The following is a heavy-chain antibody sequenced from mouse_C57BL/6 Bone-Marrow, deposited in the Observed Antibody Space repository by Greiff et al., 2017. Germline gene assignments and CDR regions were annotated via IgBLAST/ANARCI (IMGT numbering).Heavy chain of an antibody. V-gene: IGHV3-6*01. CDR1: GYSITSGFF. J-gene: IGHJ3*01. D-gene: IGHD1-2*01. CDR2: ISYVGSN. CDR3: ARREGATTAGCSY. Sequence: EVQLVESGPGLVKPSQSLSLTCSVTGYSITSGFFWSWIRQCPGNILEWMGFISYVGSNNYNPSLKNRFSITRDTAKNQFFLKLNSVTTEDTATYYGARREGATTAGCSYWGQGTLGTVSA.